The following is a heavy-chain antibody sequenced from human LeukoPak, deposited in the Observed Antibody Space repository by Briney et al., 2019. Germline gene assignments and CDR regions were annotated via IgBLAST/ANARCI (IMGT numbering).Heavy chain of an antibody. CDR1: GFTFSSYA. CDR2: ISGSGGST. J-gene: IGHJ4*02. V-gene: IGHV3-23*01. Sequence: GGSLRLSCAASGFTFSSYAMSWVRQAPGKGLEWVSAISGSGGSTYYADSVKGRFTISRDDSKNTLYLQMNSLRAEDTAVYYCAKVGSVAAAGTYHVDYWGQGTLVTVSS. D-gene: IGHD6-13*01. CDR3: AKVGSVAAAGTYHVDY.